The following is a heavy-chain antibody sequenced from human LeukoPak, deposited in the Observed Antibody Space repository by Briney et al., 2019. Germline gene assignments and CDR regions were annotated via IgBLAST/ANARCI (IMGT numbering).Heavy chain of an antibody. CDR3: AFYCSSTSCYDADFDY. CDR1: GYTFTSYG. CDR2: ISAYNGNT. Sequence: GASVKVSCKASGYTFTSYGISWVRQAPGQGLEWMGWISAYNGNTNYAQKLQGRVTMTTDTSTSTAYMELRSLRSDDTAVCYCAFYCSSTSCYDADFDYWGQGTLVTVSS. J-gene: IGHJ4*02. V-gene: IGHV1-18*04. D-gene: IGHD2-2*01.